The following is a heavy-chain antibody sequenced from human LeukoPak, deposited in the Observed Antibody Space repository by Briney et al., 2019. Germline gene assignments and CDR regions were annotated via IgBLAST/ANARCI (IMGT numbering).Heavy chain of an antibody. CDR3: ARGPGLDYFDY. V-gene: IGHV1-3*01. CDR2: INADNGNT. CDR1: GYTFTSYA. J-gene: IGHJ4*02. D-gene: IGHD3-16*01. Sequence: VASVKVSCKASGYTFTSYAMHWVRQAPGQRLEWMGWINADNGNTKYSQKFQGRVTITRDTSASTAYMELSSLRSEDTAVYYCARGPGLDYFDYWGQGTLVTVSS.